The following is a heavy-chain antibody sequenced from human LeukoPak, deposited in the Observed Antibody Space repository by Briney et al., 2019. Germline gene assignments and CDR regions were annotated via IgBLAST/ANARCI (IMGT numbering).Heavy chain of an antibody. Sequence: GGSLRLSCAASGFTFSSYSMNWVRQAPGKGLEWVSSISSSSSYIYYADSVKGRFTISRDNAKNSLYLQMNSLRAEDTAVYYCAKVDAMSSGWYHFDYWGQGTLVTVSS. J-gene: IGHJ4*02. CDR1: GFTFSSYS. CDR2: ISSSSSYI. D-gene: IGHD6-19*01. CDR3: AKVDAMSSGWYHFDY. V-gene: IGHV3-21*04.